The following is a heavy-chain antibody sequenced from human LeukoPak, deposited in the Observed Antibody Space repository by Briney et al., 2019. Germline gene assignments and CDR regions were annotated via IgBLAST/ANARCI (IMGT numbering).Heavy chain of an antibody. CDR1: GASFRAYY. V-gene: IGHV4-34*01. CDR3: AGSSSTVDWFDP. Sequence: SETLSLTCAVCGASFRAYYWSWIRQAPGKGLQWIGEINDTGHARYNASLKSRVTMSVDTSKNQFSLKLSSVTAADTAVYYCAGSSSTVDWFDPWGQGTLVTVSS. J-gene: IGHJ5*02. CDR2: INDTGHA. D-gene: IGHD2-2*01.